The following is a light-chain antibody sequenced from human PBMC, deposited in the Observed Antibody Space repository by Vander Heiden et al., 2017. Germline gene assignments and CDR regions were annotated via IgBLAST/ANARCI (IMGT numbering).Light chain of an antibody. CDR3: AAWDDSLNGRV. CDR2: YDD. CDR1: SSNIGNNA. Sequence: QSVLPQPPSVSEAPRQRVTISCSGSSSNIGNNAVNWYQQLPGKAPKLLIYYDDLLPSGVSDRFSGSKSGTSASLAISGLQSEDEADYYCAAWDDSLNGRVFGGGTKLTVL. J-gene: IGLJ2*01. V-gene: IGLV1-36*01.